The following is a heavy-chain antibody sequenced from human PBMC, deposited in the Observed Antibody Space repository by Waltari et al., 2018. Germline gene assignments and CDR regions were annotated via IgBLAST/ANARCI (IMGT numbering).Heavy chain of an antibody. CDR2: IYTTGST. Sequence: QVQLQESGPGLVKPSPTLSLTCTVSGGSISSGSYYWSWIRQPAGQGLEWIGRIYTTGSTNYNPSLKSRVTRSVDTSKNQFSRKLSSVTAADTAVYYCARDYYDSSGYYRPWYFDLWGRGTLVTVSS. D-gene: IGHD3-22*01. CDR1: GGSISSGSYY. CDR3: ARDYYDSSGYYRPWYFDL. V-gene: IGHV4-61*02. J-gene: IGHJ2*01.